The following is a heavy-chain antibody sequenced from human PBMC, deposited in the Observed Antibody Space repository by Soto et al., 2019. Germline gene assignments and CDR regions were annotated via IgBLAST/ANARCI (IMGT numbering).Heavy chain of an antibody. D-gene: IGHD3-22*01. V-gene: IGHV4-59*01. J-gene: IGHJ5*02. CDR1: GGSISSFY. Sequence: PAGTLSLTCTVSGGSISSFYWSWIRQPPGKGLEWIGYIYYSGSTNYNPSLKSRVTISVDTSKNQFSLKLSSVTAADTAVYYCARVPASVDDKLHWFDPWGQGTLVTVSS. CDR3: ARVPASVDDKLHWFDP. CDR2: IYYSGST.